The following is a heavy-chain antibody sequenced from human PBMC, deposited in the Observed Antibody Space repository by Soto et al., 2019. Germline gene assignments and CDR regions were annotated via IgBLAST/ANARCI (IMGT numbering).Heavy chain of an antibody. CDR3: ARVRITMVRGVIRFWFDP. J-gene: IGHJ5*02. CDR1: GCTFTSYG. D-gene: IGHD3-10*01. Sequence: ASVKVSCKASGCTFTSYGISWVRQAPGQGLEWMGWISAYNGNTNYAQKLQGRVTMTTDTSTSTAYMELRSLRSDDTAVYYCARVRITMVRGVIRFWFDPWGQGTLVTVSS. CDR2: ISAYNGNT. V-gene: IGHV1-18*01.